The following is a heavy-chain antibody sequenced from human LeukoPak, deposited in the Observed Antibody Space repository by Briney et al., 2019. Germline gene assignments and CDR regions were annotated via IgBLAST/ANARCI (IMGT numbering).Heavy chain of an antibody. V-gene: IGHV3-21*01. J-gene: IGHJ4*02. CDR1: GFTFSSYN. CDR2: ISSSSGHI. D-gene: IGHD5-18*01. Sequence: GGSLRLSCAASGFTFSSYNMNWVRQAPGKGLEWVSSISSSSGHIYYADSAKGRFTISRDNAKNSLYLQMSSLRAEDTAVYYCAREGRYGYSYGDYWGQGTLVTVSS. CDR3: AREGRYGYSYGDY.